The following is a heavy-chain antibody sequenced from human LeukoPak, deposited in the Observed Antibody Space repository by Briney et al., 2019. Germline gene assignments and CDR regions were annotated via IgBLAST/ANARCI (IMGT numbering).Heavy chain of an antibody. CDR3: ARGLTIFGVVIKLDAFDI. Sequence: PGGSLRLSCAASGFTVSSNYMTWIRQAPGKGLEWVSYISSSSSTISYADSVRGRFTISRDNAKNSLYLQMNSLTAEDTAVYYCARGLTIFGVVIKLDAFDIWGQGTMVTVSS. D-gene: IGHD3-3*01. CDR1: GFTVSSNY. V-gene: IGHV3-11*01. J-gene: IGHJ3*02. CDR2: ISSSSSTI.